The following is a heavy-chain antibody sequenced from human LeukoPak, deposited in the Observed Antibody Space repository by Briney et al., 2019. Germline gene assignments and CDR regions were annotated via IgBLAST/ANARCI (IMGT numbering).Heavy chain of an antibody. CDR2: IGGDGGRT. D-gene: IGHD6-19*01. Sequence: GGSLRLSCAASGFMFTTYAMSWVRQAPGKGLEWVSAIGGDGGRTYYADSVKGRFTISRDNSKDTAFLQMNSLRAEDTAVYYCAKASRQGAVASPLDYWGQGTLVTVSS. V-gene: IGHV3-23*01. CDR3: AKASRQGAVASPLDY. CDR1: GFMFTTYA. J-gene: IGHJ4*02.